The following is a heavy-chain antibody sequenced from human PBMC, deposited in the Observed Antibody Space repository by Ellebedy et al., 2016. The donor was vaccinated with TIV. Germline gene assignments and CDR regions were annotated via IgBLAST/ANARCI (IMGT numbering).Heavy chain of an antibody. Sequence: PGGSLRLSCAASGFTFSSYWMHWVRQAPGKGLVWVSRINSDGSSTSYADSVKGRFTISRDNSKTTLFLQMNSLRADDTAVYYCAKSGGLFTLRNALDNWGQGTLVTVSS. CDR3: AKSGGLFTLRNALDN. CDR1: GFTFSSYW. CDR2: INSDGSST. J-gene: IGHJ4*02. D-gene: IGHD3-16*01. V-gene: IGHV3-74*01.